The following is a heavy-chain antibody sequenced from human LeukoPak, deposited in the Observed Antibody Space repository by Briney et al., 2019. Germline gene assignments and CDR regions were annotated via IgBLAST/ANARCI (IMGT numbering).Heavy chain of an antibody. V-gene: IGHV3-13*01. CDR2: IGTAGDT. CDR1: GFTFSSYD. CDR3: ARNYDYYYYGMDV. Sequence: PGGSLRLSCAASGFTFSSYDMHWVRQATGKGLEWVSAIGTAGDTYYPGSVKGRFTISRENAKNPLYLQMNSLKAEDTAGYYCARNYDYYYYGMDVWGQGTTVTVSS. D-gene: IGHD1-7*01. J-gene: IGHJ6*02.